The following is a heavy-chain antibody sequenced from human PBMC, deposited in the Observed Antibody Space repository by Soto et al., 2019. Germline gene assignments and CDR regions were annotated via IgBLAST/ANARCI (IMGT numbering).Heavy chain of an antibody. D-gene: IGHD4-4*01. CDR2: ISYDGSNK. J-gene: IGHJ3*02. CDR3: ARDSPDHAGNYDAFDI. CDR1: GFTFSSYA. Sequence: GGSLRLSCEVSGFTFSSYAMHWVRQAPGKGLEWVAVISYDGSNKYYADSVKGRFTISRDNSKNTLYLQMNSLRAEDTAVYYCARDSPDHAGNYDAFDIWGQGTMVTVPS. V-gene: IGHV3-30-3*01.